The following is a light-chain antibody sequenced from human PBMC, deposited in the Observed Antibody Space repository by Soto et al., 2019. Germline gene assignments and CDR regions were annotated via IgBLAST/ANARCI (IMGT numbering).Light chain of an antibody. J-gene: IGKJ2*01. CDR3: QQSYSTPYT. CDR1: QNISIF. CDR2: GAS. Sequence: DIQLTQSPSSLSASVGDRVTITCRARQNISIFLNWYQQKPGKAPYLLIFGASSLQSGVPSRFSGSGSGTDFTLAIRSLQPDDFATYYCQQSYSTPYTFGQGARLETK. V-gene: IGKV1-39*01.